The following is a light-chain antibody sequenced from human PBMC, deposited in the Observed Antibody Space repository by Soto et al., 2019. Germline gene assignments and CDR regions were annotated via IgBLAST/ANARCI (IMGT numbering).Light chain of an antibody. CDR3: QQYYNWPFT. J-gene: IGKJ5*01. CDR1: QSVSSN. CDR2: GAS. Sequence: EIVMTQSPATLSVSPGERATLSCRASQSVSSNLACYQQKPGQAPRLLIYGASTRATGIPARFSGSGSGTEFTLTISSLQSEDFAVYYCQQYYNWPFTFGQGTRLEIK. V-gene: IGKV3D-15*01.